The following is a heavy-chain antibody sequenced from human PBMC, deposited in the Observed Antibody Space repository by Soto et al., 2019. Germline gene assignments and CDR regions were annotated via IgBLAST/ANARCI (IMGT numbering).Heavy chain of an antibody. D-gene: IGHD6-6*01. CDR2: IIPIFGTA. J-gene: IGHJ6*02. CDR1: GGTFSSYA. CDR3: AGQLVMIYYYYGMDV. Sequence: ASVKVSCKASGGTFSSYAISWVRQAPGQGLEWMGGIIPIFGTANYAQKFQGRVTITADESTSTAYMELSSLRSEDTAVYYCAGQLVMIYYYYGMDVWGQGTTVTAP. V-gene: IGHV1-69*13.